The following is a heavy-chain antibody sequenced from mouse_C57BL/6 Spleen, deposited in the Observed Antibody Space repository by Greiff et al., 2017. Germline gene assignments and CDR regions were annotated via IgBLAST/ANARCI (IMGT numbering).Heavy chain of an antibody. V-gene: IGHV2-2*01. CDR2: IWSGGST. CDR3: ARGCDSYPVFGYFDV. CDR1: GFSLTSYG. D-gene: IGHD2-12*01. J-gene: IGHJ1*03. Sequence: VQLVESGPGLVQPSQSLSITCTVSGFSLTSYGVHWVRQSPGKGLEWLGVIWSGGSTDYNAAFISRLSISKDNSKSQVFFKLNSLQADDTAIYYCARGCDSYPVFGYFDVWGTGTTVTVSS.